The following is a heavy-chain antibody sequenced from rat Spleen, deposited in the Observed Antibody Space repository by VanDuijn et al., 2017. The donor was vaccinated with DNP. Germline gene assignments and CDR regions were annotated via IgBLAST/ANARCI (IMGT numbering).Heavy chain of an antibody. J-gene: IGHJ1*01. Sequence: EVQLQESGPGLVQPSQSLSLTCSVTGCSITSNYWAWIRKFPGDKMEWMGYISYSGSTGYNPFLRGRISITRDTSKNQFFLQLNSVTTEDIATYYCARWNYGYWYFDFWGPGTMVTVSS. CDR1: GCSITSNY. D-gene: IGHD1-3*01. V-gene: IGHV3-1*01. CDR2: ISYSGST. CDR3: ARWNYGYWYFDF.